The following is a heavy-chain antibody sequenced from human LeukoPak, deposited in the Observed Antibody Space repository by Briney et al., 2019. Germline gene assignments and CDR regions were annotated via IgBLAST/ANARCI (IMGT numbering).Heavy chain of an antibody. J-gene: IGHJ4*02. CDR2: IRYDGSNK. V-gene: IGHV3-30*02. CDR1: GFTFSSYG. Sequence: QTGGSLRLSCAASGFTFSSYGMHWVRQAPGKGLEWVAFIRYDGSNKYYADSVKGRFTISRDNSKNTLYLQMNSLRAEDTAVYYCAFESMTTVTFDYWGLGTLVTVSS. D-gene: IGHD4-11*01. CDR3: AFESMTTVTFDY.